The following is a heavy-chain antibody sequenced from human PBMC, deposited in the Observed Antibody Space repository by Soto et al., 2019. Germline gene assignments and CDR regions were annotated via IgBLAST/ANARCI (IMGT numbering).Heavy chain of an antibody. CDR3: AGSVLGYCSSTSCGFDY. Sequence: PSETLSLTFTVSGGSISSYYWSWIRQPPGKGLEWIGYIYYSGSTNYNPSLKSRVTISVDTSKNQFSLKLSSVTAADTAVYYCAGSVLGYCSSTSCGFDYWGQGTLVTSPQ. V-gene: IGHV4-59*08. J-gene: IGHJ4*02. D-gene: IGHD2-2*01. CDR1: GGSISSYY. CDR2: IYYSGST.